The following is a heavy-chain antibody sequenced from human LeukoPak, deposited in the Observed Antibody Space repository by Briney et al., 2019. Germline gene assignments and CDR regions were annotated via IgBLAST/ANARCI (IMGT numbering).Heavy chain of an antibody. CDR2: IYHSGGT. D-gene: IGHD3-10*01. CDR3: ARGWGVPGTLDY. V-gene: IGHV4-39*07. Sequence: SPSETLSLTCSVSGGSISSNSYYWGWIRQPPGKGLEWIGSIYHSGGTYYNPSLKSRVTISGDTSKNQFSLKLSSVTAADTAVYYCARGWGVPGTLDYWGQGTLVTVSS. J-gene: IGHJ4*02. CDR1: GGSISSNSYY.